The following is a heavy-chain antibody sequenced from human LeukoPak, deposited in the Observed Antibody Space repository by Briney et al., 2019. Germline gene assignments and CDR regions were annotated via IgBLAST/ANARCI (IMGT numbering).Heavy chain of an antibody. D-gene: IGHD3-10*01. CDR1: GFTFSSYA. CDR3: AKPLRVMVRGAVDY. V-gene: IGHV3-23*01. Sequence: GGSLRLPCAASGFTFSSYAMSWVRQAPGKGLEWVSAISGSGGSTYYADSVKGRFTISRDNSKNTLYLQMNSLRAEDTAVYYCAKPLRVMVRGAVDYWGQGTLVTVSS. J-gene: IGHJ4*02. CDR2: ISGSGGST.